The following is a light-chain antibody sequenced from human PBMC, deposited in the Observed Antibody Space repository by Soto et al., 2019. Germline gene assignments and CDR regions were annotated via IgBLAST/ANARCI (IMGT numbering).Light chain of an antibody. CDR2: SNN. V-gene: IGLV1-47*02. CDR3: AAWDDSLSGSWV. CDR1: SSNIGSNY. J-gene: IGLJ3*02. Sequence: QSVLTQPPSASGTPGQRVTISCSGSSSNIGSNYVYWYQQLPGTAPNLLIYSNNQRPSGVPDRFSGSKSGTSASLAISGLRSEDEADYYCAAWDDSLSGSWVFGGGTQLTVL.